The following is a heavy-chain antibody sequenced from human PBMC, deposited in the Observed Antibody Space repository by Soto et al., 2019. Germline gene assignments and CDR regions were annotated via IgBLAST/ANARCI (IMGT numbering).Heavy chain of an antibody. J-gene: IGHJ5*02. CDR2: ISGSGGST. CDR3: ARVSINYSDSSSTRGSNRFDP. D-gene: IGHD3-22*01. CDR1: GFTFSSYA. V-gene: IGHV3-23*01. Sequence: GGSLRLSCAASGFTFSSYAMSWVRQAPGKGLEWVSAISGSGGSTYYADSVKGRFTISRDNAKNSLYLQMNSLRAEDTAVYYCARVSINYSDSSSTRGSNRFDPWGQGTLVTVSS.